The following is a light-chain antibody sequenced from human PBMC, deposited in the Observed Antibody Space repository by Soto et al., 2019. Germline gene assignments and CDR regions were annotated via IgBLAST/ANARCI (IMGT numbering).Light chain of an antibody. J-gene: IGLJ2*01. V-gene: IGLV2-8*01. CDR1: SSDVGGYNY. CDR3: ASYTGSDTLV. CDR2: EVS. Sequence: QSALTQPPSASGSPGQSVTISCTGTSSDVGGYNYVSWYQQHPGKAPKLMIYEVSKRPSGVPDRLSGSKSGNTASLTGSGLQVEDEADYYCASYTGSDTLVFGGGTTVTVL.